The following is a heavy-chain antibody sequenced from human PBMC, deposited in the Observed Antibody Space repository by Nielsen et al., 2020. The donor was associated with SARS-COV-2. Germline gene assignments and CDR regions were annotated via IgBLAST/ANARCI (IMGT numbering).Heavy chain of an antibody. J-gene: IGHJ4*02. CDR1: GFTFRSYG. D-gene: IGHD3-16*01. CDR2: IKQDGSEK. V-gene: IGHV3-7*01. Sequence: GGSLRLSCAASGFTFRSYGMHWVRQAPGKGLEWVANIKQDGSEKYYVDSVKGRFTISRDNAKNSLYLQMNSLRAEDTAVYYCAKDFGGADPSQTYWGQGTLVTVSS. CDR3: AKDFGGADPSQTY.